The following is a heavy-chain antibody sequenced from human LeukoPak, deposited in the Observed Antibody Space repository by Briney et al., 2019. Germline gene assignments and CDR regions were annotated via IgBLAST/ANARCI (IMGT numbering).Heavy chain of an antibody. CDR3: ARDRWCSSTSCYASPYYFDY. D-gene: IGHD2-2*01. V-gene: IGHV3-7*03. Sequence: GGSLRLSCAASGFTFSSYWMSWVRQAPGKGLEWVANIKQDGSEKYYVDSVKGRFTISRDNAKNSLYLQMNSLRAVDTAVYYCARDRWCSSTSCYASPYYFDYWGQGTLVTVSS. J-gene: IGHJ4*02. CDR2: IKQDGSEK. CDR1: GFTFSSYW.